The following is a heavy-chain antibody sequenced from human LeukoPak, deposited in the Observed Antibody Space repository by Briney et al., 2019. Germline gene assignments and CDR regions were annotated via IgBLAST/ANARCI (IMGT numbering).Heavy chain of an antibody. J-gene: IGHJ5*02. CDR2: INPSGGST. CDR1: GYTFTSYY. D-gene: IGHD3-9*01. CDR3: ARANSVDDTAWWFDP. V-gene: IGHV1-46*01. Sequence: ASVKVSCEASGYTFTSYYMHWVRQAPGQGLEWMGIINPSGGSTSYAQKFQGRVTMTRDMSTSTDYMELSSLRSEDTAVYYCARANSVDDTAWWFDPWGQGTLVTVSS.